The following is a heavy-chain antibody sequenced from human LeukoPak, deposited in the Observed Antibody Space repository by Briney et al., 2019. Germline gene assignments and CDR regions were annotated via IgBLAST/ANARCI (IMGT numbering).Heavy chain of an antibody. CDR1: GFTYNIYA. CDR3: ARGCFGELLFDH. V-gene: IGHV3-21*04. CDR2: ISSSGSHI. Sequence: PGGSLRLSCAASGFTYNIYAMSWIRQAPAKGLEWVSCISSSGSHIYSVDSVKGRFAISRDNAKNSLYLQMNSLRAEDTALYYCARGCFGELLFDHWGQGTLVTVPS. D-gene: IGHD3-10*01. J-gene: IGHJ4*02.